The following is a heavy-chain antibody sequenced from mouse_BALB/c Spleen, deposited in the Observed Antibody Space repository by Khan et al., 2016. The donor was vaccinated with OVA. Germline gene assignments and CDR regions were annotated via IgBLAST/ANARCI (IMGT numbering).Heavy chain of an antibody. J-gene: IGHJ3*01. Sequence: EVKLLESGPELVKPGASVRISCKTSGYTFTDFNLDWVKQSHGKSLEWIGYIFPNNGGTGYNQKFKTKATLTVDSSSSTAYMELRSLTSEDSAVYYCARAGYGAFAYWGQGTLVTVSA. D-gene: IGHD1-2*01. CDR3: ARAGYGAFAY. CDR2: IFPNNGGT. V-gene: IGHV1S29*02. CDR1: GYTFTDFN.